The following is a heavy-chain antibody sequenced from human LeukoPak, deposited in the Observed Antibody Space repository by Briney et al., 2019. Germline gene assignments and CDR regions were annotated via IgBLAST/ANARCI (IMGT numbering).Heavy chain of an antibody. D-gene: IGHD3-22*01. Sequence: GGSLRLSCSASGVTFSNYAMTWVRQAPGKGLEWVSLIGNGGNTYYADSVKGRFTISRDNSKNTVYLQMNSLRVEDTAVYYCAKRAEYDTSGDYGYWGQGTLVTVSS. J-gene: IGHJ4*02. CDR1: GVTFSNYA. V-gene: IGHV3-23*01. CDR3: AKRAEYDTSGDYGY. CDR2: IGNGGNT.